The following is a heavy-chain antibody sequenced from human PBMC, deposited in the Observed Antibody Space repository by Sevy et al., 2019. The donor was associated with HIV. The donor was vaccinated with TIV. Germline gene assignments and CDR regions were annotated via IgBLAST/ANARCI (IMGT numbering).Heavy chain of an antibody. D-gene: IGHD3-22*01. CDR2: ISWDGGST. CDR1: GFTFDDYT. V-gene: IGHV3-43*01. CDR3: AKDMYYYDSSGFVY. J-gene: IGHJ4*02. Sequence: GGSLRLSCAASGFTFDDYTMHWVRQAPGKGLEWVSLISWDGGSTYYADSVKGRFTISRDNSKNSLYLQMNSLRTEDTALYNCAKDMYYYDSSGFVYWGQGTLVTVSS.